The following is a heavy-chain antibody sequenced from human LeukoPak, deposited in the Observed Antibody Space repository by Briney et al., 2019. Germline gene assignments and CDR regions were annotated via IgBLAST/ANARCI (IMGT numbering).Heavy chain of an antibody. D-gene: IGHD3-22*01. J-gene: IGHJ5*02. CDR3: ARASGGYYNNWFDP. Sequence: SETLSLTCTVSGGSLSTYYWSWIRQPPGKGLEWMGYIYYSGSTNYNPSLKSRVTISVDTSKNQFSLKLNSVTAADTAVYYCARASGGYYNNWFDPWGQGTLVTVSS. CDR2: IYYSGST. CDR1: GGSLSTYY. V-gene: IGHV4-59*01.